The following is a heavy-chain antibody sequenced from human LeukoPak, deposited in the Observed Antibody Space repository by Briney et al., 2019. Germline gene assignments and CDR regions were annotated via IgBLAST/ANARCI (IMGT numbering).Heavy chain of an antibody. D-gene: IGHD4-17*01. CDR3: ARDYGDYVLGSFDY. CDR2: ISAYNGNT. CDR1: GYTFTSYG. Sequence: ASVKVSCKASGYTFTSYGISWVRQAPGQGLEWTGWISAYNGNTNYAQKLQGRVTMTTDTSTSTAYMELRSLRSDDTAVYYCARDYGDYVLGSFDYWGQGTLVTVSS. V-gene: IGHV1-18*01. J-gene: IGHJ4*02.